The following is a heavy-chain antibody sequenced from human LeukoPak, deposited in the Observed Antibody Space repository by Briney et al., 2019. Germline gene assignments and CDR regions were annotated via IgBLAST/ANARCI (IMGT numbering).Heavy chain of an antibody. V-gene: IGHV4-59*01. CDR1: GDSISIYY. D-gene: IGHD3-22*01. Sequence: SETLSLTCTVSGDSISIYYWSWIRQPPGKGLEWIGYIYYSGSTNYNPSLKSRVTISVDTSKNQFSLRLSSVTAADTAVYYCAGGRGYYDSSGYYFAFDYWSQGTLVTVSS. CDR2: IYYSGST. J-gene: IGHJ4*02. CDR3: AGGRGYYDSSGYYFAFDY.